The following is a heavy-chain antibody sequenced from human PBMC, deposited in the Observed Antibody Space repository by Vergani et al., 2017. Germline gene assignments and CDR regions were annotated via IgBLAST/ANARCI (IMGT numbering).Heavy chain of an antibody. D-gene: IGHD2/OR15-2a*01. V-gene: IGHV3-30*02. CDR2: IRYDGSSE. Sequence: QVQILQSGGGVVQAGGSLRLSCTLSGITLNTYGLHWVRQAPGTGLEWVSFIRYDGSSEYYGYSVKGRFTISRDKYQNTVNLQMNSLRTEDTAVYFCANSVIAGNVGVAYFGMDVWVRGTTVPGSS. CDR1: GITLNTYG. CDR3: ANSVIAGNVGVAYFGMDV. J-gene: IGHJ6*02.